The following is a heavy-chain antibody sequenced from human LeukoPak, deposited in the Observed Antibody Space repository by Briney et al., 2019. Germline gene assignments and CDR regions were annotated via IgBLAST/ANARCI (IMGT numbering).Heavy chain of an antibody. J-gene: IGHJ4*02. D-gene: IGHD6-13*01. CDR1: GGSISSYY. CDR3: ARLLGYRRPFDY. CDR2: IYYSGST. V-gene: IGHV4-59*08. Sequence: PSETLSLTCTVSGGSISSYYWSWIRQPPGKGLEWIGYIYYSGSTNYNPSLKSRVTISVDTSKNQFSLKLSSVTAADTAVYYCARLLGYRRPFDYWGQGTLVTVSS.